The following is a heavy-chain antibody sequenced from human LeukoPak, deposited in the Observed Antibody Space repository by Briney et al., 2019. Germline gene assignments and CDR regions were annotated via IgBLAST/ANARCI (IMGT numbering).Heavy chain of an antibody. CDR2: ITSNDGFI. V-gene: IGHV3-21*01. Sequence: PGRSLRLSCAASGFTFSAFTMNWVRQAPGRGLEWVSSITSNDGFIHYADSVKGRFTISRDNAKNSLYLQMNSLRADDTVVYYCARGVSFRMVGTATDFDCWGQGTLVTVSS. CDR3: ARGVSFRMVGTATDFDC. D-gene: IGHD2-21*02. J-gene: IGHJ4*02. CDR1: GFTFSAFT.